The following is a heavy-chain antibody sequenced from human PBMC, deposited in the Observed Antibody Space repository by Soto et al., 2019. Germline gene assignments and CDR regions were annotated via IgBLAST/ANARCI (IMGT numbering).Heavy chain of an antibody. V-gene: IGHV1-2*02. CDR3: ARRDRVAMAGYDGFNI. CDR2: INPNSGGT. J-gene: IGHJ3*02. CDR1: GYTFTGYY. D-gene: IGHD6-19*01. Sequence: ASVKVSCKASGYTFTGYYMHWVRQAPGQGLEWMGWINPNSGGTNYAQKFQGRVTMTRDTSISTAYLQWTSLKASDTAMYYCARRDRVAMAGYDGFNIWGQGTMVTVSS.